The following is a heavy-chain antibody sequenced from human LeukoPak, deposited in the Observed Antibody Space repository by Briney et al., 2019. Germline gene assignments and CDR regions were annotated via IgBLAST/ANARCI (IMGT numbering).Heavy chain of an antibody. CDR1: GGTFSSYA. J-gene: IGHJ6*02. CDR3: ARDRGYAVVYYGKHV. V-gene: IGHV1-69*04. Sequence: SVKVSCKASGGTFSSYAISWVRQAPGQGLEWMGRIIPILGIANYAQKFQGRVTITADKSTSTAYMELSSLRSEDTAVYYCARDRGYAVVYYGKHVWGQGTTVTLSS. CDR2: IIPILGIA. D-gene: IGHD1-1*01.